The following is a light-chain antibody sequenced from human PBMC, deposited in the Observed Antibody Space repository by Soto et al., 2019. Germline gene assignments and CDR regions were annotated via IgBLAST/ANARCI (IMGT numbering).Light chain of an antibody. CDR3: RSYAGSSTYV. CDR2: EGS. J-gene: IGLJ1*01. CDR1: SSDVGSYNL. Sequence: QSVLTQPASVSGSPGQSITISCSGTSSDVGSYNLVSWYQQHPGKAPKLMIYEGSKRPSGVSNRFSGSKSGNTASLAISGLQAEDEADYYCRSYAGSSTYVFGTGTKATVL. V-gene: IGLV2-23*01.